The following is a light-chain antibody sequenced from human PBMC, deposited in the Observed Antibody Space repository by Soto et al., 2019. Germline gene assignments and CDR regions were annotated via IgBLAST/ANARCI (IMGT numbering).Light chain of an antibody. CDR2: GAS. CDR1: QSVNSN. V-gene: IGKV3-20*01. CDR3: QQYGSSPRVT. Sequence: EFVLRLSPATLSVSPWERATLSCMSSQSVNSNLAWYQQKPGQAPRLLIYGASSRATGIPDRFSGSGSGTGFTLTISRLEPEDFAVYYCQQYGSSPRVTFGQGTRLAIK. J-gene: IGKJ5*01.